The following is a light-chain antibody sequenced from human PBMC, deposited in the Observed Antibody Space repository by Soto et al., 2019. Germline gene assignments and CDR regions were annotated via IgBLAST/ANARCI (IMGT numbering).Light chain of an antibody. Sequence: DIQLTQSPSTLSASVGDRVTITCRASQSISSWLAWYQQKPGKAPNLLIYKTSNLESGVPSRFSGSGSGTEFHLTISSLQPDDFVTYYCQYYNAHCWTFGQGTKVEIK. J-gene: IGKJ1*01. V-gene: IGKV1-5*03. CDR1: QSISSW. CDR3: QYYNAHCWT. CDR2: KTS.